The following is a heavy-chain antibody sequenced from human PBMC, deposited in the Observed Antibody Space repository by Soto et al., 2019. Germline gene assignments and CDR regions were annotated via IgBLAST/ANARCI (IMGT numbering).Heavy chain of an antibody. CDR2: ISAYNGNT. Sequence: ASVKVSCKASGYTFTSYGISWVRQAPGQGLEWMGWISAYNGNTNYAQKLQGRVTMTTDKSTSTAYMELRSLRSDDTAVYYCARDQDDFWSGYYHYYGMDVWGQGTTVTVS. CDR1: GYTFTSYG. D-gene: IGHD3-3*01. J-gene: IGHJ6*02. CDR3: ARDQDDFWSGYYHYYGMDV. V-gene: IGHV1-18*04.